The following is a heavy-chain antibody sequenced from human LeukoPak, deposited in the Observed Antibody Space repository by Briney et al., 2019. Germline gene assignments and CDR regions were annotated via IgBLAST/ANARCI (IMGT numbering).Heavy chain of an antibody. D-gene: IGHD3-10*01. CDR1: GFTFSSYW. Sequence: PGGSLRLSCAASGFTFSSYWMSWVRQAPGKGLEWVANIKQDGSEKYYVDSVKGRFTISRDNAKNSLYLQMNSLRAEDTAVYYCGMVRGVMEYYFDYWGQGTLVTVSS. CDR2: IKQDGSEK. V-gene: IGHV3-7*01. J-gene: IGHJ4*02. CDR3: GMVRGVMEYYFDY.